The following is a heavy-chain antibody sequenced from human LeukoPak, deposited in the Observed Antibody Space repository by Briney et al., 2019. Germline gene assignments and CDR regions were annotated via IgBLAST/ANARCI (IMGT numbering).Heavy chain of an antibody. D-gene: IGHD3-3*01. V-gene: IGHV4-59*01. CDR3: TRSLGVVIHGGMDV. J-gene: IGHJ6*02. Sequence: SETLSLTCTVSGGSISSYHWSWIWQPPGEGLEWIGHIYYTGSTNYNPSLKSRVTISLDTSKNQFSLKLTSVTAADTAVYYCTRSLGVVIHGGMDVWGQGTTVTVSS. CDR1: GGSISSYH. CDR2: IYYTGST.